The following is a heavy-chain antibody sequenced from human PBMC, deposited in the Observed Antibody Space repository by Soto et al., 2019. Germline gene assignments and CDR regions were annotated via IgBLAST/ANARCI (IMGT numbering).Heavy chain of an antibody. CDR2: ISAYNGKT. CDR1: GYTFTSSG. V-gene: IGHV1-18*01. D-gene: IGHD2-15*01. J-gene: IGHJ6*02. CDR3: ARVKTLTTLVLGGYYYGMDV. Sequence: ASVKVSCKASGYTFTSSGISWVRQAPGQGLEWMGWISAYNGKTNYAQKLQGRVTMTTDTSTSTANMELRSLRSDDTAVYYCARVKTLTTLVLGGYYYGMDVWGQGTTVTVSS.